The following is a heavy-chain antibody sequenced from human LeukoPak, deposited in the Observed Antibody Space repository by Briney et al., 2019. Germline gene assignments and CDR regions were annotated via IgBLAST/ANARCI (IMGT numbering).Heavy chain of an antibody. Sequence: PGGSLKLSCAASGFTFSSYAMSWVRQAPGKGLEWVSAISGSGGSTYYADSVKGRFTISRDNSKNTLYLQMNSLRAEDTAVYYCAKDRDSSGWPDYWGQGTLVTVSS. D-gene: IGHD6-19*01. CDR2: ISGSGGST. J-gene: IGHJ4*02. V-gene: IGHV3-23*01. CDR1: GFTFSSYA. CDR3: AKDRDSSGWPDY.